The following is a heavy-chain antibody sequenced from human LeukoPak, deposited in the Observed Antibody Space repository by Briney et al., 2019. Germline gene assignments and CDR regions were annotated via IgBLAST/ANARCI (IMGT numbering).Heavy chain of an antibody. D-gene: IGHD5-12*01. CDR2: IIPIFGTA. CDR3: ARDPTGYSGYERGPGGDY. J-gene: IGHJ4*02. CDR1: GGTFSSYA. Sequence: GASVKVSCKASGGTFSSYAISWVRQAPGQGLEWMGGIIPIFGTANYAQKFQGRVTITADESTSAAYMELSSLRSEDTAVYYCARDPTGYSGYERGPGGDYWGQGTLVTVSS. V-gene: IGHV1-69*13.